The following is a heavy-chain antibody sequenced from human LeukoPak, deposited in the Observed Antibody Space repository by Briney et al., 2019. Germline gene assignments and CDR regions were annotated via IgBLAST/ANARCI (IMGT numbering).Heavy chain of an antibody. D-gene: IGHD3-9*01. J-gene: IGHJ6*02. V-gene: IGHV3-21*01. CDR3: ARKYILPGNEFYGMDV. CDR1: GFNFTNYN. Sequence: GGSLRLSCAASGFNFTNYNMNWVRQAPGKGLEWVSSIHSSSGSIYYADSLKGRFTNSRDNAKNTLYLQMNSLRAEDTAVYYCARKYILPGNEFYGMDVWGQGTTVTVSS. CDR2: IHSSSGSI.